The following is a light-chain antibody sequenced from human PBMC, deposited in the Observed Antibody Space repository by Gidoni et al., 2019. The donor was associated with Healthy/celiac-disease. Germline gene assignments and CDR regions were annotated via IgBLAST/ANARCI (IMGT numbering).Light chain of an antibody. CDR1: QSVSSN. Sequence: EIVMTQSPATLSVSPGERATLSCRASQSVSSNLAWYQQKPGQAPRLLIYGASTRATGIPARFRGSGSGTEFTLTISSLQSEDFAVYYCQQYNNWPPRFTFXPXTKVDIK. CDR2: GAS. CDR3: QQYNNWPPRFT. V-gene: IGKV3-15*01. J-gene: IGKJ3*01.